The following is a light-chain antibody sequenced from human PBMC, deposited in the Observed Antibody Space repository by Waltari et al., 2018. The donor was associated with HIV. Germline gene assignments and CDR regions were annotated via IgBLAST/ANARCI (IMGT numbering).Light chain of an antibody. V-gene: IGLV2-23*02. Sequence: QSALTQPASVSGSPGQTITISCSGTSRDIGMYDLVSWVRTAAGKAPQLLISGVTNRPSHISNRFSGSKSRTTAALTISALQSEDEGDYYCCAYTMSGTLVFGGGTKLTVL. J-gene: IGLJ3*02. CDR3: CAYTMSGTLV. CDR1: SRDIGMYDL. CDR2: GVT.